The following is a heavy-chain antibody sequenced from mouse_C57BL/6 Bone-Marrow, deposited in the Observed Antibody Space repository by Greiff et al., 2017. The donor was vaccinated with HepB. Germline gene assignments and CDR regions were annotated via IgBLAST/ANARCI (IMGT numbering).Heavy chain of an antibody. V-gene: IGHV2-5*01. CDR3: AKAHYSNYHYYAMDY. CDR2: IWRGGST. J-gene: IGHJ4*01. D-gene: IGHD2-5*01. Sequence: VQRVESGPGLVQPSQSLSITCTVSGFSLTSYGVHWVRQSPGKGLEWLGVIWRGGSTDYNAAFMSRLSITKDNSKSQVFFKMNSLQADDTAIYYCAKAHYSNYHYYAMDYWGQGTSVTVSS. CDR1: GFSLTSYG.